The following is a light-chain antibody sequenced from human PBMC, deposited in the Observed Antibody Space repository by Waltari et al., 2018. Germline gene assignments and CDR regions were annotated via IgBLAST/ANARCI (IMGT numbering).Light chain of an antibody. CDR2: GNH. Sequence: QPLLTQPPSASGTPGQRDTLACSGRRSNIGGNTVSWYKQLPGAAPKLLIYGNHQRPSGVPDRFSGSKSGTSASLAISGLQTEDEADYYCSAWDDSLHGWVFGGGTGLTVL. CDR3: SAWDDSLHGWV. CDR1: RSNIGGNT. V-gene: IGLV1-44*01. J-gene: IGLJ3*02.